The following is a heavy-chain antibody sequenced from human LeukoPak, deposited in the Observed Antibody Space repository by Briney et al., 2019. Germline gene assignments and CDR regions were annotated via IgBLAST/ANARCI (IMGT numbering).Heavy chain of an antibody. J-gene: IGHJ6*03. V-gene: IGHV3-30*02. CDR2: IRYDGSNK. D-gene: IGHD2-2*01. CDR3: AKAPFSYCSSTSCPPKYYYYYYYMDV. Sequence: GGSLRLSCAASGFTFSSYGMHWVRQAPGKGLEWVAFIRYDGSNKYYADSVKGRFTISRDNTKNTLYLQMNSLRAEDTAVYYCAKAPFSYCSSTSCPPKYYYYYYYMDVWGKGTTVTVSS. CDR1: GFTFSSYG.